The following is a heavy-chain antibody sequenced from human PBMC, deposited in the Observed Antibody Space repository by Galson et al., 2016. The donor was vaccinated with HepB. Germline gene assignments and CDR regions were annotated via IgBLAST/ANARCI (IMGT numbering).Heavy chain of an antibody. CDR3: ARLELGGSCGDINCPSFDH. CDR2: IYYRGTV. Sequence: SETLSLTCSVSGASVASSSIYYWSWIRQPPGRELEWIGEIYYRGTVIYNPSLKGRATIFIESSKNQFSLRLDSVTAADTATYHCARLELGGSCGDINCPSFDHWGQGTPVAVSS. J-gene: IGHJ4*02. CDR1: GASVASSSIYY. V-gene: IGHV4-61*01. D-gene: IGHD3-10*01.